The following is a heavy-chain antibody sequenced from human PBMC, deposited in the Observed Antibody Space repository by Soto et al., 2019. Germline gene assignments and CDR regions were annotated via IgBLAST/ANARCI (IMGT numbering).Heavy chain of an antibody. J-gene: IGHJ5*02. Sequence: SETLSLTCTVSGGSISSGGYYWSWIRQHPGKGLEWIGYIYYSGSTYYNPSLKSRVTISVDTSKNQFSLKLSSVTAADTAVYYCARGGSDCSSTSCPHSFDPWGQGTLVTVSS. CDR1: GGSISSGGYY. CDR2: IYYSGST. D-gene: IGHD2-2*01. CDR3: ARGGSDCSSTSCPHSFDP. V-gene: IGHV4-31*03.